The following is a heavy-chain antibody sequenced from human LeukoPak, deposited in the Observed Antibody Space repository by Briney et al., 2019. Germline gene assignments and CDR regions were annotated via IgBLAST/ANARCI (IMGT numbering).Heavy chain of an antibody. D-gene: IGHD5-24*01. CDR3: ARAPRTREFDY. Sequence: PGGSLRLSCAASGFTFSRYGMSWVRQAPGKGLEWVSVIYSGGSTYYADSVKGRFTISRDNSKNTLYLQMNSLRAEDTAVYYCARAPRTREFDYWGQGTLVTVSS. CDR2: IYSGGST. J-gene: IGHJ4*02. V-gene: IGHV3-53*01. CDR1: GFTFSRYG.